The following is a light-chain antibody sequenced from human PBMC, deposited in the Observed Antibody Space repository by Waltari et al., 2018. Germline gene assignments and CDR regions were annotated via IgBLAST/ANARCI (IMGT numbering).Light chain of an antibody. J-gene: IGLJ3*02. CDR2: DAS. CDR3: CSYAGSSTFV. Sequence: QSALTQPASVSGSPGQSITISCTGTSSDVGSYNLVSWYPQHPGKAPKLMIYDASKRPSGVSNRFSGSKSGNSASLTISGLQAEDEADYYCCSYAGSSTFVFGGGTKLTVL. V-gene: IGLV2-23*02. CDR1: SSDVGSYNL.